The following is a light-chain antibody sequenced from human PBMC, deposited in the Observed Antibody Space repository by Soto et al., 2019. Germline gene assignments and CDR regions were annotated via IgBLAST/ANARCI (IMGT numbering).Light chain of an antibody. CDR1: SSNIGAGYD. J-gene: IGLJ1*01. Sequence: QSVLTQPPSVSGAPGQRVTISCTGSSSNIGAGYDVHWYQQLPGTAPKLLIYGNNNRPSGVPDRFSGSKSGTSASLAITGLQAEDEADYYCQSYDLSLRNYVFGSGTKVTVL. V-gene: IGLV1-40*01. CDR2: GNN. CDR3: QSYDLSLRNYV.